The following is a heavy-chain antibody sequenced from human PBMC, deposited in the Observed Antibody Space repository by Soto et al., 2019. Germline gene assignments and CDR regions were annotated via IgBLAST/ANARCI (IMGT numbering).Heavy chain of an antibody. D-gene: IGHD3-10*01. V-gene: IGHV1-3*01. J-gene: IGHJ6*02. CDR3: ARAYYYGSGTPGGLDV. CDR1: GYTFTSYA. CDR2: IKAANGNS. Sequence: QVQLVQSGAEVKKPGASVKVSCKASGYTFTSYAMHSVRQAPGQRLEWMGWIKAANGNSKSSQKFPSRVTITRYTSARTASRELSSLRSEDTAVYYCARAYYYGSGTPGGLDVWGQGTTVTVSS.